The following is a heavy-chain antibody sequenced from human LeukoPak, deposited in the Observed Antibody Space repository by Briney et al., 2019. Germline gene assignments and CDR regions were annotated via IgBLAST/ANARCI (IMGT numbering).Heavy chain of an antibody. CDR2: IRSGVTYI. CDR3: ARVLDIAVTVFDAFDI. D-gene: IGHD5-12*01. J-gene: IGHJ3*02. CDR1: GLTFSISK. V-gene: IGHV3-21*01. Sequence: GGSLRLSWAAAGLTFSISKMNWARLARGKGLGCVTSIRSGVTYIYYADSLKGRFTTSRENAKNSLYLQMNSLRAEDTAVYYCARVLDIAVTVFDAFDIWGQGTMVTVSS.